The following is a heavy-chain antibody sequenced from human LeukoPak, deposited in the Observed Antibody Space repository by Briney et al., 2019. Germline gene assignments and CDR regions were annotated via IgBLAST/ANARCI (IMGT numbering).Heavy chain of an antibody. Sequence: ASVKVSCKASGYTCTSYAMHWVRQAPGQRLEWMGWINAGNGNTKYSQKFQGRVTITRDTSASTAYMELSSLRSEDTAVYYCARDIVATLGYYYYGMDVWGQGTTVTVSS. D-gene: IGHD5-12*01. CDR2: INAGNGNT. J-gene: IGHJ6*02. CDR3: ARDIVATLGYYYYGMDV. V-gene: IGHV1-3*01. CDR1: GYTCTSYA.